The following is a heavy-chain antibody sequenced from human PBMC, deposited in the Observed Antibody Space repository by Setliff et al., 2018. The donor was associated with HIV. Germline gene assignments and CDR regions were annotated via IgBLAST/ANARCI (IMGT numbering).Heavy chain of an antibody. CDR2: IFTNGAT. V-gene: IGHV4-4*07. D-gene: IGHD1-26*01. CDR1: GDSFSGYY. Sequence: SETLSLTCSVSGDSFSGYYWNWIRQPAGKGLEWIGRIFTNGATSYNPSLRDRVTMSVDTSKKQLSLTLSSVTAADTAVYYCARRRPPPSGLYSAYYMDVWGTGTTVTVSS. CDR3: ARRRPPPSGLYSAYYMDV. J-gene: IGHJ6*03.